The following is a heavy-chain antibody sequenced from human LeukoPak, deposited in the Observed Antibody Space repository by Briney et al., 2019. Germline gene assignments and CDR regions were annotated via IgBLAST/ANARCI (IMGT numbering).Heavy chain of an antibody. Sequence: ASVKVSCKASGYTFTSYDINWVRQATGQGLVWMGWMNPNSGNTGYAQKFQGRVTITRNTSISTAYMELSSLRSEDTAVYYCARGNRVLRFLEWYTIRGVWFDPWGQGTLVTVSS. D-gene: IGHD3-3*01. V-gene: IGHV1-8*01. CDR2: MNPNSGNT. J-gene: IGHJ5*02. CDR1: GYTFTSYD. CDR3: ARGNRVLRFLEWYTIRGVWFDP.